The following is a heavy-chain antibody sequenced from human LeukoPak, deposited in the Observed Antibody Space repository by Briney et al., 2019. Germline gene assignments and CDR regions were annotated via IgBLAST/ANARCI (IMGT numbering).Heavy chain of an antibody. CDR3: VKDAGIAARPWYFDS. D-gene: IGHD6-6*01. CDR1: GFTFDDYG. V-gene: IGHV3-9*01. J-gene: IGHJ4*02. Sequence: GGSLRLSCAASGFTFDDYGLHWVRQVPGKGLEWVSGINYQSARFDADSVKGRFTISRDNAKNLLYLLMDSLRPEDSALYYCVKDAGIAARPWYFDSWGQGTQVIVSA. CDR2: INYQSARF.